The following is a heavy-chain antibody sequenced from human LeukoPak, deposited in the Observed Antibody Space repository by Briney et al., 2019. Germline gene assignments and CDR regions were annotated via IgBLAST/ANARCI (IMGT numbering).Heavy chain of an antibody. D-gene: IGHD6-6*01. J-gene: IGHJ6*03. CDR2: MNPNSGNT. Sequence: ASVKVSCKASGYTFTSYDINWVRQATGQGLEWMGWMNPNSGNTGYAQKSQGRVTITRNTSISTAYMELSSLRSEDTAVYYCAREYSSSSSLGNYYYYMDVWGKGTTVTVSS. CDR3: AREYSSSSSLGNYYYYMDV. CDR1: GYTFTSYD. V-gene: IGHV1-8*03.